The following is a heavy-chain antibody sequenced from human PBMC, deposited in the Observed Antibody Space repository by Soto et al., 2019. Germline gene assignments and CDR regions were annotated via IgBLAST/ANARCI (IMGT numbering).Heavy chain of an antibody. CDR1: GDSVSSNSVA. CDR3: ARDHTSYFDP. Sequence: SQTPALTCAIYGDSVSSNSVAWNWIRQSPSRGLEWLGRTYYRSKWCNDYAVSVKSRITINPDTSKNQFSLQLNSVTPDDTAVYYCARDHTSYFDPWGQGTLVTVSS. J-gene: IGHJ5*02. V-gene: IGHV6-1*01. CDR2: TYYRSKWCN. D-gene: IGHD1-26*01.